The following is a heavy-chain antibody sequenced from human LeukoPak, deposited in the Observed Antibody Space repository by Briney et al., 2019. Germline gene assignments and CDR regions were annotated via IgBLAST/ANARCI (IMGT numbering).Heavy chain of an antibody. CDR1: GGSISSSSYY. D-gene: IGHD2-2*01. V-gene: IGHV4-39*07. J-gene: IGHJ5*02. Sequence: SETLSLTCTVSGGSISSSSYYWGWIRQPPGKGLEWIGSIYYSGSTYYNPSLKSRVTISVDTSKNQFSLKLSSVTAADTAVYYCAREEGQIVVVPAAMSVIHDPWGQGTLVTVSS. CDR2: IYYSGST. CDR3: AREEGQIVVVPAAMSVIHDP.